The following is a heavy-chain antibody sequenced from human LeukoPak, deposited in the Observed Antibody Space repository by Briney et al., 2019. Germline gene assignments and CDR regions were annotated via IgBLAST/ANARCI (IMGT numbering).Heavy chain of an antibody. J-gene: IGHJ4*02. CDR3: ARGPRILAAGSYFFDY. V-gene: IGHV3-11*01. D-gene: IGHD6-13*01. CDR2: INVNGGAM. Sequence: GGSLRLSCAASGFSFKDYYYSWIRQAPGKGLEGVSFINVNGGAMYYADFVEGRFTISRQNAQNSVYLGMNSLRDEDTAVNYCARGPRILAAGSYFFDYWGQGSLVTVSS. CDR1: GFSFKDYY.